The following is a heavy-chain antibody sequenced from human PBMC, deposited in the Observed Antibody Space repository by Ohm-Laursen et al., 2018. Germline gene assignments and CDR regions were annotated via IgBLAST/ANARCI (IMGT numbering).Heavy chain of an antibody. J-gene: IGHJ4*02. CDR1: GFTFRNYA. Sequence: LRLSCAASGFTFRNYAMHWVRQAPGKGLEWVSGISWNSGSIGYADSVKGRFTISRDNAKNSLYLQMNSLRAEDTALYYCAKDLRGYGIDYWGQGTLVTVSS. D-gene: IGHD2-15*01. CDR3: AKDLRGYGIDY. CDR2: ISWNSGSI. V-gene: IGHV3-9*01.